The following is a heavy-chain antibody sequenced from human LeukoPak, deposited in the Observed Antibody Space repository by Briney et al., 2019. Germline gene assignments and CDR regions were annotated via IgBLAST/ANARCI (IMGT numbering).Heavy chain of an antibody. CDR3: ARGVYGPFDY. CDR1: GGSISSYY. CDR2: IYYSGST. Sequence: TSETLSLTCTVSGGSISSYYWSWIRQPPGKGLEWIGYIYYSGSTNYNPSLKSRVTISVDTSKNQFSLKLSSVTVADTAVYYCARGVYGPFDYWGQGTLVTVSS. D-gene: IGHD6-13*01. V-gene: IGHV4-59*01. J-gene: IGHJ4*02.